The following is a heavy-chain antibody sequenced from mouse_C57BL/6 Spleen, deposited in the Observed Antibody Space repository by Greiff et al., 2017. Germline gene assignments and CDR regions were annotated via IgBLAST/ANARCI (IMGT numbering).Heavy chain of an antibody. V-gene: IGHV1-55*01. Sequence: QVQLQQPGAELVKPGASVKMSCKASGYTFTSYWITWVKQRPGQGLEWIGDIYPGSGSTNYNEKFKSKATLTVDTSSSTAYMQLSSLTSEDSAVYYCARSGGYSWYYAMDYWGQGTSVTVSS. CDR1: GYTFTSYW. CDR2: IYPGSGST. J-gene: IGHJ4*01. CDR3: ARSGGYSWYYAMDY. D-gene: IGHD2-3*01.